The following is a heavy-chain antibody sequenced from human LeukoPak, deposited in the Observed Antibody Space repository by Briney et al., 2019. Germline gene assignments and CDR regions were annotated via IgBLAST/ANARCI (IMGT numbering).Heavy chain of an antibody. D-gene: IGHD6-6*01. Sequence: SGGSLRLSCAASGFTFDDYAMHWVRQAPGKGLEWVSGISWNSGSIGYADSVKGRFTISRDNAKNSLYLQMNSLRAEDMALYYCAKDEYSSSSGAFDIWGQGTMVTVSS. J-gene: IGHJ3*02. V-gene: IGHV3-9*03. CDR3: AKDEYSSSSGAFDI. CDR1: GFTFDDYA. CDR2: ISWNSGSI.